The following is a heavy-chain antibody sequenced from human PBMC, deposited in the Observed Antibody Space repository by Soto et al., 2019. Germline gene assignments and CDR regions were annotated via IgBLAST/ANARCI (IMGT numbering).Heavy chain of an antibody. D-gene: IGHD6-19*01. V-gene: IGHV4-34*01. CDR3: ARGGSSDWQVALDI. CDR2: IKHSGSS. J-gene: IGHJ3*02. Sequence: SETLSLTCAVYAGSFSRYYWNWIRQSPGKGLEWIGKIKHSGSSNYSPSLRSRVSISVDMSKNQFSLRLTSVTAADTAVYYCARGGSSDWQVALDIWGQGTMVTVS. CDR1: AGSFSRYY.